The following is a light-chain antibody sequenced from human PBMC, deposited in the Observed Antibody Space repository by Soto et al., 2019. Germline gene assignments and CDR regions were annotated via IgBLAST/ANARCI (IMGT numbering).Light chain of an antibody. CDR1: QVVVTAY. J-gene: IGKJ3*01. CDR2: GAS. V-gene: IGKV3-20*01. CDR3: LLFRGSPT. Sequence: EIVLTQSPGTLSESPGERATLCCWASQVVVTAYIHWYQHKPGQAPRLLISGASTRASGIPDRFSGSGVGTDFTLTINRLEPEDCAVYYCLLFRGSPTFGPGSRVHI.